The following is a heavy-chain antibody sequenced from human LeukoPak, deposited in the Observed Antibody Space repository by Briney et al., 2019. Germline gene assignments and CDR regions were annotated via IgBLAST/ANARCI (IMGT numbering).Heavy chain of an antibody. D-gene: IGHD2-2*01. J-gene: IGHJ6*02. V-gene: IGHV4-59*01. Sequence: SETLSPTCTVSGGSISSYYWSWIRQPPGKGLEWIGYIYYSGSTNYNPSLKSRVTTSVDTSKNQFSLKLSSVTAADTAVYYCARFVVPAAMSHYYYYGMDVWGQGTTVTVSS. CDR2: IYYSGST. CDR3: ARFVVPAAMSHYYYYGMDV. CDR1: GGSISSYY.